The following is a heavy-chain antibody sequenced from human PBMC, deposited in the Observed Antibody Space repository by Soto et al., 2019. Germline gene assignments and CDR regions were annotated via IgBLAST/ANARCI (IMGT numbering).Heavy chain of an antibody. CDR3: ARLIGNSWLDS. CDR1: GDSVPTNSAT. J-gene: IGHJ5*01. CDR2: TYYRSKWYN. D-gene: IGHD2-8*01. Sequence: PSQTLSLTCAISGDSVPTNSATWDWIRHSPSRGLEWLGRTYYRSKWYNDYAVSVKGRITINPDTSNNQLSLQLNSVTPDDTAVYYCARLIGNSWLDSWGQGTLVTVSS. V-gene: IGHV6-1*01.